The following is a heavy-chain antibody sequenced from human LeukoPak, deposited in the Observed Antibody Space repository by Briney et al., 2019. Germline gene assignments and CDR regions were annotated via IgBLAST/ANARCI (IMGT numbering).Heavy chain of an antibody. J-gene: IGHJ4*02. CDR2: IYSDDTT. CDR3: ARAGEQRWLQLLAY. CDR1: GFTVSDNY. D-gene: IGHD5-24*01. Sequence: GGSLRLSCAASGFTVSDNYMNWVRQAPGKGLEWVSIIYSDDTTSYADSVKGRFTVPRDNSKNTLYLQMNSLRAEDTAVYYCARAGEQRWLQLLAYWGQGTLVTVSS. V-gene: IGHV3-53*01.